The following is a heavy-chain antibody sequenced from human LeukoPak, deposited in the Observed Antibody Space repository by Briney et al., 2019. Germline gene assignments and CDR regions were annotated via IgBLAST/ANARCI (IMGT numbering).Heavy chain of an antibody. Sequence: PSETLSLTCAVYGGSFSGYYWSWIRQPPGKGLEWIGEINHSGSTNYNPSLKSRVTISVDTSKNQFSLKLSSVTAADTAVYYCARKLRRGATHLDYWGQGTLVTVSS. J-gene: IGHJ4*02. CDR3: ARKLRRGATHLDY. CDR1: GGSFSGYY. D-gene: IGHD1-26*01. CDR2: INHSGST. V-gene: IGHV4-34*01.